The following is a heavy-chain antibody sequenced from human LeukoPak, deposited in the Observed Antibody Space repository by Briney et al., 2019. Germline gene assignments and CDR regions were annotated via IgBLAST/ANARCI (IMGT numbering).Heavy chain of an antibody. CDR3: ARRVRYFDWTFDY. CDR1: GGSISSSSYY. CDR2: IYYSGST. D-gene: IGHD3-9*01. V-gene: IGHV4-39*01. J-gene: IGHJ4*02. Sequence: SETLSLTCTVSGGSISSSSYYCGWIRQPPGRGLEWIGWIYYSGSTYYNPSLKSRAAISVDTSKNQFSLKLSSVTAADTAVYYCARRVRYFDWTFDYWGQGTLVTVSS.